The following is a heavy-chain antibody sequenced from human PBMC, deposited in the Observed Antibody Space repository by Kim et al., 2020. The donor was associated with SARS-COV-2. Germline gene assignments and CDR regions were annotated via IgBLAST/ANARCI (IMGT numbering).Heavy chain of an antibody. Sequence: GGSLRLSCAASGFTFNSYVINWVRQAPGKGLEWVSGISGSGGSTHYTDSVKGRFTISRDNSKNTLYLRMNSLRAEDTAVYYCAKGRGGGYSGYDFDYWGHGTLVTVSS. D-gene: IGHD5-12*01. CDR1: GFTFNSYV. CDR2: ISGSGGST. J-gene: IGHJ4*01. CDR3: AKGRGGGYSGYDFDY. V-gene: IGHV3-23*01.